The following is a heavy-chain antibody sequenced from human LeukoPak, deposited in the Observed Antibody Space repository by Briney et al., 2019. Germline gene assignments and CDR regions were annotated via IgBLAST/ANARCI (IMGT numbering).Heavy chain of an antibody. D-gene: IGHD6-13*01. CDR2: ISAYSGNT. J-gene: IGHJ4*02. CDR1: GYSFTTYG. V-gene: IGHV1-18*01. Sequence: ASVKVSCKASGYSFTTYGISWVRQVPGQGLEWMGWISAYSGNTNYAQKFQDRVTLTIDTSTSTAYMELRSLRSDDTALFYCARDRIASGMDYWGRGTLVTVSS. CDR3: ARDRIASGMDY.